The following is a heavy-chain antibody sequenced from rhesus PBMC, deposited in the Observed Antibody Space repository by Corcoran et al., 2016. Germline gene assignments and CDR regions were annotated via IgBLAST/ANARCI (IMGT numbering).Heavy chain of an antibody. D-gene: IGHD4-23*01. V-gene: IGHV3-118*01. CDR3: AKEPEYTNWGYYFDY. J-gene: IGHJ4*01. Sequence: EVQLVESGGGLVQPGGSLRLSCAASGFTFSSSAMHWVCQASGKGLVWVGRIGSKSNKYETGDAASVKGRFTISRDDSKNTAYLQMNSLKTEDTAVYYCAKEPEYTNWGYYFDYWGQGVLVTVSS. CDR2: IGSKSNKYET. CDR1: GFTFSSSA.